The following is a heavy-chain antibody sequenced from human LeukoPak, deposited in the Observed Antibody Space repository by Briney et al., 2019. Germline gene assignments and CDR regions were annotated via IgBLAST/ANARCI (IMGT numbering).Heavy chain of an antibody. CDR2: ISAYNGNT. CDR1: GYTFTSYG. Sequence: EASVKVSCKASGYTFTSYGISWVRQAPGQGLEWMGWISAYNGNTNYAQKLQGRVTMTTDTSTSTAYMELRSLRSDDTAVYYCARVVSITMIVVALDYWGQGTLVTVSS. D-gene: IGHD3-22*01. V-gene: IGHV1-18*01. CDR3: ARVVSITMIVVALDY. J-gene: IGHJ4*02.